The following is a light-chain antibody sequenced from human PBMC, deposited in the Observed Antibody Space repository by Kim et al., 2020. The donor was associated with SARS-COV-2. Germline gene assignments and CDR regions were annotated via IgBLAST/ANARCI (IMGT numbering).Light chain of an antibody. CDR1: SSDVGGYNY. Sequence: GQSITISCTGTSSDVGGYNYVSWYQQQPGKAPKLMIYDVSNRPSGVSNRFSGSKSGNTASLTISGLQAEDEADYYCSSYTSSSIVVFGGGTQLTVL. CDR3: SSYTSSSIVV. J-gene: IGLJ2*01. V-gene: IGLV2-14*03. CDR2: DVS.